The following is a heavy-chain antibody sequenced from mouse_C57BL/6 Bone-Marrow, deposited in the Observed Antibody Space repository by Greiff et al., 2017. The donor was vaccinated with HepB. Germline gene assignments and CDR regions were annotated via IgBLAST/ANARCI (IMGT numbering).Heavy chain of an antibody. CDR1: GYTFTSYW. J-gene: IGHJ1*03. D-gene: IGHD2-2*01. CDR2: IHPNSGST. V-gene: IGHV1-64*01. Sequence: QVHVKQPGAELVKPGASVKLSCKASGYTFTSYWMHWVKQRPGQGLEWIGMIHPNSGSTNYNEKFKSKATLTVDKSSSTAYMQLSSLTSEDSAVYYCARGGGYDWYFDVWGTGTTVTVSS. CDR3: ARGGGYDWYFDV.